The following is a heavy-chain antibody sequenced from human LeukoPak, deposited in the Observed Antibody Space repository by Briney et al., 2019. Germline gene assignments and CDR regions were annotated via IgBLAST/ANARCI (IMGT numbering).Heavy chain of an antibody. J-gene: IGHJ4*02. CDR3: ARDFLTDAGTFDY. D-gene: IGHD3-9*01. CDR2: INPSGDST. CDR1: EYIFTTDY. Sequence: ASVKVSCKASEYIFTTDYIHWVRQAPGQGLEWMGTINPSGDSTTYAQNFQGRVTMTRDTSTSTVYMELSSLTSEDTAVYYCARDFLTDAGTFDYWGQGTLVTVSS. V-gene: IGHV1-46*01.